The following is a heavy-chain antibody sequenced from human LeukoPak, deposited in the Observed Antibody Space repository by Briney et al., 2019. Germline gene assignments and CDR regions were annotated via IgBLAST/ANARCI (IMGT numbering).Heavy chain of an antibody. V-gene: IGHV1-46*01. Sequence: ASVKVSCKASGYTFTSNYMLWVRQASGQGLEWMGIINPSVGSTTYAQKFQGRVTMTRDTSTSTVYMELSSLSSEDTAVYYCARVGGNYPINWGQGSLVTVSA. CDR1: GYTFTSNY. CDR2: INPSVGST. CDR3: ARVGGNYPIN. J-gene: IGHJ4*02. D-gene: IGHD1-26*01.